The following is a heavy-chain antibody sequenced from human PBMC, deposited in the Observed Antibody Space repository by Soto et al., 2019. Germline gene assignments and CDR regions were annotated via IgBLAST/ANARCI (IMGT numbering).Heavy chain of an antibody. J-gene: IGHJ4*02. V-gene: IGHV2-5*08. CDR2: IYWDDDK. Sequence: TLSLTCTVSGGSISNYYWSWIREPPGKALEWLALIYWDDDKRYSPSLKSRLTITKDTSKNQVVLTMTNMDPVDTATYYCAHSGAAAQAGFDYWGQGTLVTVSS. CDR1: GGSISNYYW. CDR3: AHSGAAAQAGFDY. D-gene: IGHD6-13*01.